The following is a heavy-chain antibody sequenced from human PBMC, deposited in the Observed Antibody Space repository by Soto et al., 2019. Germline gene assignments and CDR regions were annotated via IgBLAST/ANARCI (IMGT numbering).Heavy chain of an antibody. D-gene: IGHD4-17*01. Sequence: GGSLRLSCAASGFSFSSYWMSWVRQAPGKGLEWVAILKGDGSERYYVDSVKGRFTISRDNAKDSLYLQMNSLRAEDTAVYHCARHPNRDYGGNFGFFDYWGQGTPVTVSS. CDR3: ARHPNRDYGGNFGFFDY. J-gene: IGHJ4*02. CDR1: GFSFSSYW. V-gene: IGHV3-7*01. CDR2: LKGDGSER.